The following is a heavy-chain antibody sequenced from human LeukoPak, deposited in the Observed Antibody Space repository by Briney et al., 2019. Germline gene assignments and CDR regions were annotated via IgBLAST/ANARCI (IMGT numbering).Heavy chain of an antibody. CDR2: IYYSGST. D-gene: IGHD3-10*01. V-gene: IGHV4-30-4*01. Sequence: SQTLSLTCTVSGVSISSTSYYWSWIRQPPGKGQEWIGYIYYSGSTYYSPSLKSRVTMSVDTSNNQFSLKLTSVTAADTAIYYCYGSGIWGQGTLVTVSS. CDR1: GVSISSTSYY. J-gene: IGHJ4*02. CDR3: YGSGI.